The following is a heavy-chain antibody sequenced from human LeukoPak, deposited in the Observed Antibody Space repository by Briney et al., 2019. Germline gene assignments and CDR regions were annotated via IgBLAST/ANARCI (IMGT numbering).Heavy chain of an antibody. CDR3: ARDIAETYYYDSSGYNLFDY. CDR2: ISAYNGTT. J-gene: IGHJ4*02. D-gene: IGHD3-22*01. V-gene: IGHV1-18*01. CDR1: GYTFTSYG. Sequence: ATLKLSCKASGYTFTSYGISWVRQAPGQGLEWMGWISAYNGTTNNAQKREGRVTPHTVTSTSTAYMELRSLRSDDAAVYYCARDIAETYYYDSSGYNLFDYWGQGTLVTVSS.